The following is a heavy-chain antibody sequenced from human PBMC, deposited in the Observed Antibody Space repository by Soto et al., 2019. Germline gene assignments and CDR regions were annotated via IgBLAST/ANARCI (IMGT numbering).Heavy chain of an antibody. CDR3: ARGPNWGYRFDA. J-gene: IGHJ4*02. V-gene: IGHV1-69*06. D-gene: IGHD7-27*01. CDR2: LIPLFGTT. Sequence: QVQLVQSGAEVRKPGSSVKVSCEASGGTFSDHAISWVRQAPGQGPEWMGGLIPLFGTTQHAQRFQGRLTITADKSTTTAYMELTSLRFEDTAIYYCARGPNWGYRFDAWGQGTLVTVSS. CDR1: GGTFSDHA.